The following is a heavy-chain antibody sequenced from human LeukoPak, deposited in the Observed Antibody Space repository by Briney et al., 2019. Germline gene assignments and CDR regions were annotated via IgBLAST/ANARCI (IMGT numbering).Heavy chain of an antibody. J-gene: IGHJ5*02. Sequence: SETLSLTCTVSGGSISSYYWSWVRQRPGKGLEWIGYMYYSGSTNYNPSLKSRVTISVDTSKNQFSLKLSSVTAADTAVYYCARRVTSNWFDPWGQGTLVTVSS. D-gene: IGHD2-21*02. V-gene: IGHV4-59*08. CDR2: MYYSGST. CDR1: GGSISSYY. CDR3: ARRVTSNWFDP.